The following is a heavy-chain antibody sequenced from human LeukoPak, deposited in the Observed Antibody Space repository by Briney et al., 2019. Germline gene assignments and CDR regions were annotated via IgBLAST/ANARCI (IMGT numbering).Heavy chain of an antibody. CDR1: GFIFSHSS. Sequence: PGGSLRLSCAASGFIFSHSSMNWVRQAPGKGLEWVSFISSSSDYIYYADSVKGRFTISRDNAKNSLFLQMNKLRVEDTAVYYCARVAATMGKKIDFWGQGTLVTVSS. V-gene: IGHV3-21*01. J-gene: IGHJ4*02. CDR2: ISSSSDYI. D-gene: IGHD1-26*01. CDR3: ARVAATMGKKIDF.